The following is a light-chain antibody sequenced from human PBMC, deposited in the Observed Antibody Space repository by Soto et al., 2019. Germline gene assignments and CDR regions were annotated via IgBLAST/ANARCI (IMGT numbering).Light chain of an antibody. V-gene: IGKV1-5*03. J-gene: IGKJ1*01. CDR1: QSISSW. Sequence: DIQMTQSPSTLSASVGDRVTITWRASQSISSWLAWYQQKPGKAPKLLIYKASSLESGVPSRFSGSGSGTEFTLTISSLQPDDFATYYCQQYNRYSTFGQGTKVDIK. CDR3: QQYNRYST. CDR2: KAS.